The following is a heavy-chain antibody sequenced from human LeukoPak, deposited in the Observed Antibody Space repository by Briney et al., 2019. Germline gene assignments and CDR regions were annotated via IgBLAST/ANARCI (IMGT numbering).Heavy chain of an antibody. J-gene: IGHJ2*01. Sequence: SETLSLTCTVSGGSISSYTYYWGWIRQPPGKGLEWIGSIYYGGSTYYNPSLKSRVTISVDTPKNQFSLKLNSATAADTAVYYCARHVEQLVPRGVYFDLWGRGTLVTVSS. CDR1: GGSISSYTYY. CDR3: ARHVEQLVPRGVYFDL. CDR2: IYYGGST. V-gene: IGHV4-39*01. D-gene: IGHD6-6*01.